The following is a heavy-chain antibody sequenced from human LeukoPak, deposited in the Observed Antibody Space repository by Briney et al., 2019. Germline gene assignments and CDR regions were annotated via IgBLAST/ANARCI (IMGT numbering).Heavy chain of an antibody. V-gene: IGHV1-2*02. Sequence: ASVKVSCKASGYTFTGYSMHWVRQAPGQGLEWMGWINPNSGATNNAKKFRGRVSMARDTSISAAYMELSRLRSDDTAVYYCARKADITIFGVVGVWFDPGAREPWSPSPQ. CDR2: INPNSGAT. CDR3: ARKADITIFGVVGVWFDP. CDR1: GYTFTGYS. J-gene: IGHJ5*02. D-gene: IGHD3-3*01.